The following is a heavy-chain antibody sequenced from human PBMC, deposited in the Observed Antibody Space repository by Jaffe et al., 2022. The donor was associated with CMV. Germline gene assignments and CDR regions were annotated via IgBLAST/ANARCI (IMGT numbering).Heavy chain of an antibody. CDR2: ISSSSSYI. Sequence: EVQLVESGGGLVKPGGSLRLSCAASGFTFSSYSMNWVRQAPGKGLEWVSSISSSSSYIYYADSVKGRFTISRDNAKNSLYLQMNSLRAEDTAVYYCARDWYRDTAMVPFDYWGQGTLVTVSS. CDR1: GFTFSSYS. J-gene: IGHJ4*02. CDR3: ARDWYRDTAMVPFDY. V-gene: IGHV3-21*01. D-gene: IGHD5-18*01.